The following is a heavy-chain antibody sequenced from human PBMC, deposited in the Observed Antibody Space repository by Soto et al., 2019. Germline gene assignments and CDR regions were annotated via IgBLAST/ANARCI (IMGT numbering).Heavy chain of an antibody. CDR2: IYYSGST. J-gene: IGHJ6*02. V-gene: IGHV4-31*03. D-gene: IGHD6-13*01. Sequence: PSETLSLTCTVSGGSISSGGYYWSWISQHPGKGLEWIGYIYYSGSTYYNPSLKSRVTISVDTSKNQFSLKLSSVTAADTAVYYCARDRGGSSWYYDVYYYGMDVWGQGTTVTVSS. CDR1: GGSISSGGYY. CDR3: ARDRGGSSWYYDVYYYGMDV.